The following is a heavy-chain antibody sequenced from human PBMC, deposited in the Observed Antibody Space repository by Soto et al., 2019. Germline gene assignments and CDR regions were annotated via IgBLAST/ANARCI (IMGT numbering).Heavy chain of an antibody. CDR1: GFTFSNYA. CDR2: ITGSGGGT. Sequence: EVQLLESGGGLLQPGGSLRLSCTAAGFTFSNYAMTWVRQAPGKGLEWVSTITGSGGGTYYADSVKRRFTISRGNSKNTLYLQMPSLRAAGTAVYYCAKEMIASTVADYFDYWGQGTLVTVSS. V-gene: IGHV3-23*01. CDR3: AKEMIASTVADYFDY. D-gene: IGHD6-19*01. J-gene: IGHJ4*02.